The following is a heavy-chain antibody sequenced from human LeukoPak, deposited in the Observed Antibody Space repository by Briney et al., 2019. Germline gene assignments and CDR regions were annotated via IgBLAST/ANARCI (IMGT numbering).Heavy chain of an antibody. V-gene: IGHV3-7*01. CDR3: ARALSSSEVDYFDY. CDR1: GFTFSSYW. J-gene: IGHJ4*02. Sequence: GGSLRLSCAASGFTFSSYWMSWVRQAPGKGLEWVANIKQDGSEKYYVDSVKGRFTISRDNAKSSLYLQMNSLRAEDTAVYYCARALSSSEVDYFDYWGQGTLVTVSS. CDR2: IKQDGSEK. D-gene: IGHD6-6*01.